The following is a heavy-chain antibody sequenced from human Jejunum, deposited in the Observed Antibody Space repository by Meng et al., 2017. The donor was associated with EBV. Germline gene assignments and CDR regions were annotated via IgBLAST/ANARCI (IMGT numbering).Heavy chain of an antibody. V-gene: IGHV2-5*02. J-gene: IGHJ5*01. D-gene: IGHD3-22*01. CDR1: GFSLCTIGVG. Sequence: IPLNGAVPPLGQPHQTLTLTCTFSGFSLCTIGVGVSWIRQPPGKALEWLALIYWDDAQRFSPSLKSRLTITKDTSKNQVVLTMTNMDPADTGTYFCAHFYDSSGYTDSWGQGTLVTVSS. CDR2: IYWDDAQ. CDR3: AHFYDSSGYTDS.